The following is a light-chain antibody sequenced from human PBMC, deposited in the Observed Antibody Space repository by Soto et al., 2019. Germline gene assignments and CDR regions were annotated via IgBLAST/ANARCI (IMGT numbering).Light chain of an antibody. V-gene: IGLV2-14*01. J-gene: IGLJ2*01. CDR1: SSDVGSYNY. Sequence: QSALTQPASVSGSPGQLITMSCTGTSSDVGSYNYVSWYQQHPGKAPKLMIYAVSNRPSGVSNRFSGSKSGNTASLTISGLQAEDEADYYCSSYTSSSTLVFGGGTKLTVL. CDR3: SSYTSSSTLV. CDR2: AVS.